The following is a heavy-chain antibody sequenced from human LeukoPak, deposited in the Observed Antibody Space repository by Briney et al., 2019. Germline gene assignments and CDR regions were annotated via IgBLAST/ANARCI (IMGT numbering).Heavy chain of an antibody. CDR1: RFTFSDYY. Sequence: GGSLRLSCAASRFTFSDYYMSWIGQAPGKGLEWVSYISDSSSYTNYADSVKGRFTISRDNAKNSLYLQMNSLRAEDTAVYYCARVSSSRSFDYWGQGTLVTVSS. CDR3: ARVSSSRSFDY. CDR2: ISDSSSYT. J-gene: IGHJ4*02. D-gene: IGHD6-13*01. V-gene: IGHV3-11*05.